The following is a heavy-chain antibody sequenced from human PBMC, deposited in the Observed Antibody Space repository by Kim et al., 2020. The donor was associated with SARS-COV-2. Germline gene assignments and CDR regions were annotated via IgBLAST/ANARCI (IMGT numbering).Heavy chain of an antibody. Sequence: YGQNLQGRVTITADTTTRTAYMELRSLRSDDTAVYYCAKDHPQFSGTLDSWGQGTLVTVFS. V-gene: IGHV1-18*01. D-gene: IGHD3-10*01. CDR3: AKDHPQFSGTLDS. J-gene: IGHJ4*02.